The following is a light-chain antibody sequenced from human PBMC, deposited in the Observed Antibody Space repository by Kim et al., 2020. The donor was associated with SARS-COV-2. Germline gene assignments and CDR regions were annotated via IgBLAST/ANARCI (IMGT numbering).Light chain of an antibody. Sequence: DIQLTQSPSFLSASVGDRVTITCRASQGISSYLAWYQQKPGKAPKLLIYAASTLQSGVPSRFSVSGSGTESTLTISSLQPEDFATYYCQQFNSYLPYTFGQGTKLEI. CDR3: QQFNSYLPYT. CDR1: QGISSY. J-gene: IGKJ2*01. V-gene: IGKV1-9*01. CDR2: AAS.